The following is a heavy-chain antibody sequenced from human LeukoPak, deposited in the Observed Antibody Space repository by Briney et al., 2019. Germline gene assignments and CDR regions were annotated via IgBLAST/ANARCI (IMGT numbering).Heavy chain of an antibody. V-gene: IGHV4-31*03. CDR1: GGSISSGGYY. J-gene: IGHJ5*02. Sequence: SQTLSLTCTVSGGSISSGGYYWSWIRQHPGKGLEWIGYIYYSGSTYYNPSLKSRVTISVDTSKNQFSLKLSSVTAADTAVYYCARGYGDFSWFDPWGQGTLVTVSS. CDR2: IYYSGST. CDR3: ARGYGDFSWFDP. D-gene: IGHD4-17*01.